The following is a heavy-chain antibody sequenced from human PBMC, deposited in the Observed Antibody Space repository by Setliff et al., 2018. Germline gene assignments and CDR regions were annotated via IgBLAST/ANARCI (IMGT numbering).Heavy chain of an antibody. Sequence: PGESLKISCKGSGYSFSNYWIGWVRQMSGKGLEWMGIIYPADSDTRYSPSFQGQVTISADKSITTAYLQWSNLKASDTAMYYCARQAIFGSDAFDIWGQGTMVTVSS. CDR3: ARQAIFGSDAFDI. J-gene: IGHJ3*02. CDR1: GYSFSNYW. V-gene: IGHV5-51*01. CDR2: IYPADSDT. D-gene: IGHD3-3*01.